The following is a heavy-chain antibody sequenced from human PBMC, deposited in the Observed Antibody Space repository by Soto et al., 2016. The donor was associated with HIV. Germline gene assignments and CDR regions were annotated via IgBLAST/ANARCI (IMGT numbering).Heavy chain of an antibody. V-gene: IGHV4-4*07. D-gene: IGHD1-26*01. CDR2: IYSSGST. Sequence: QVQLQESGPGLVKPSETLSLTCTVSGDSFSPYYWSWIRQPAGKTLEWIGHIYSSGSTKYNPSLKSRVTVSLDKSKKQLSLKLNSVTAADTAIYYCARELHMFSPSGNYXYFDLWGWHLVTVS. CDR3: ARELHMFSPSGNYXYFDL. CDR1: GDSFSPYY. J-gene: IGHJ2*01.